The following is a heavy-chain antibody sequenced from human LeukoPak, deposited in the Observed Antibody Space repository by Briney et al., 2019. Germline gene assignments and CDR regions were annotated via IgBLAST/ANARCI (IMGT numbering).Heavy chain of an antibody. V-gene: IGHV3-11*01. J-gene: IGHJ4*02. CDR3: ARDPPAGDSSGSFDY. CDR1: GFTFSDYY. CDR2: ISSSGSTI. D-gene: IGHD3-22*01. Sequence: GGSLRLSCAASGFTFSDYYMSWIRQAPGQGLEWVSYISSSGSTISYADSVKGRFTISRDNAKNSLYLQMNSLRAEDTAVYYCARDPPAGDSSGSFDYWGQGTLVTVSS.